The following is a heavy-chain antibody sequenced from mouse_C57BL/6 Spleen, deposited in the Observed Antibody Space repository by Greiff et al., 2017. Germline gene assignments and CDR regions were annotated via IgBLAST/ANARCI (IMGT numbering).Heavy chain of an antibody. J-gene: IGHJ1*03. Sequence: EVMLVESGGGLVKPGGSLKLSCAASGFTFSSYAMSWVRQTPEKRLEWVATISDGGSYTYYPDNVKGRFTISRDNAKNNLYLQMSHLKSEDTAMYYCARDGGSPWYFDVWGTGTTVTVSS. CDR3: ARDGGSPWYFDV. CDR1: GFTFSSYA. D-gene: IGHD1-1*02. CDR2: ISDGGSYT. V-gene: IGHV5-4*01.